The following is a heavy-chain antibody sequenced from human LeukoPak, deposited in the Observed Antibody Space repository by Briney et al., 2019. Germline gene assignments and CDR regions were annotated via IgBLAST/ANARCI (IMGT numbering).Heavy chain of an antibody. J-gene: IGHJ4*02. Sequence: SGGSLRLSCAASGFTFSDYYMSWIRQAPGKGLEWVSYISSSGTTIYYADSVKGRFTISRDNAKNSLYLQMNSLRAGDTAVYYCARGSTNYYDSSGYYPAWGQGTLVTVSS. CDR1: GFTFSDYY. V-gene: IGHV3-11*04. CDR2: ISSSGTTI. CDR3: ARGSTNYYDSSGYYPA. D-gene: IGHD3-22*01.